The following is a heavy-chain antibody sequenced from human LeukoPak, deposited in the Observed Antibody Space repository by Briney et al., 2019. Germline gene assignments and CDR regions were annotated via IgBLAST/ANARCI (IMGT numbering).Heavy chain of an antibody. CDR1: GFDFSNYD. D-gene: IGHD5-24*01. Sequence: PGGSLRLSCAASGFDFSNYDMTWVRQAPGKGLAYVSSISRGGNYIYSADSVRGRFSISRNNAENSLFLQMNSLRGEDTAVYYCARIGPGTDVYNSFDYWGQGTLVAVSS. CDR3: ARIGPGTDVYNSFDY. CDR2: ISRGGNYI. J-gene: IGHJ4*02. V-gene: IGHV3-21*01.